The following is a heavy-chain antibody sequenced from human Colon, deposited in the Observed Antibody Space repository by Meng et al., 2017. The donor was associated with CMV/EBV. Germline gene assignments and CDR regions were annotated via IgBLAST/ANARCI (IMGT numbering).Heavy chain of an antibody. Sequence: GSLRLSCTASGFTFGDYAMSWVRQAPGKGLEWVGFIRSKAYGGTTEYAASVKGRFTISRDDSKSIAYLQMNSLKTEDTAVYYCTREGGDFWSGYYMGPFFDYWGQGTLVTVSS. CDR1: GFTFGDYA. CDR3: TREGGDFWSGYYMGPFFDY. D-gene: IGHD3-3*01. J-gene: IGHJ4*02. V-gene: IGHV3-49*04. CDR2: IRSKAYGGTT.